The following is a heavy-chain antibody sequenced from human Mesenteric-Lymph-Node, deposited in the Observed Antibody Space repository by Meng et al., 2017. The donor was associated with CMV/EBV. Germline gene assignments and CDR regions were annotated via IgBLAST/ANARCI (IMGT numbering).Heavy chain of an antibody. J-gene: IGHJ6*02. CDR1: GFTFRSNW. Sequence: GESLKISCAASGFTFRSNWMTWVRQAPGKGLEWVANIKQDGSEKHYVDSVKGRFTISRDNAKNSLYLQMNNLRAEDTAVYYCARDSGYCSTTSCYKYYHYGMDVWGQGTTVTVSS. CDR3: ARDSGYCSTTSCYKYYHYGMDV. V-gene: IGHV3-7*01. CDR2: IKQDGSEK. D-gene: IGHD2-2*02.